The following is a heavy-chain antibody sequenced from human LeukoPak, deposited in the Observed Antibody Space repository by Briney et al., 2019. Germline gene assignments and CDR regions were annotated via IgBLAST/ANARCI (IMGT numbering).Heavy chain of an antibody. Sequence: GGSLRLSCAASGFTFSSYSMNLLRQAPGKGLEWVSSISSSSSYIYYADSVKGRFTISRDNDKNSLYLQMNSLRAEDTAVYYCARDSGRMATLYGKDAFDIWRQGTMVTDST. V-gene: IGHV3-21*01. D-gene: IGHD5-24*01. CDR1: GFTFSSYS. J-gene: IGHJ3*02. CDR2: ISSSSSYI. CDR3: ARDSGRMATLYGKDAFDI.